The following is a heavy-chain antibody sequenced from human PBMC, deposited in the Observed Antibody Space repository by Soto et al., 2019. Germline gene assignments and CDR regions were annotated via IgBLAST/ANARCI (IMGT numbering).Heavy chain of an antibody. CDR3: ASEPLT. CDR2: IYYSVST. J-gene: IGHJ4*02. CDR1: GGSISSGGYY. V-gene: IGHV4-31*03. Sequence: QVQLQESGPGLVKPSQTLSLTCTVSGGSISSGGYYWSWIRQHPGKGLEWIGYIYYSVSTYYNPSLXSXXTISVATSKNPFSLQLSSVTAAVTAVFYCASEPLTWVQGTLVTVSS.